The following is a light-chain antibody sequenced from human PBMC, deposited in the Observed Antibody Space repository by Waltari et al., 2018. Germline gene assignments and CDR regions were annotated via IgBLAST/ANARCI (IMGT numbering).Light chain of an antibody. Sequence: QSALTQPRSVSGSPGQSVTISCTGTSSAGGGYNYVSWYRHHPGKATKLMIYDVSYRPLGVPDRFSGSRSGNTASLTISGLQAEDEGDYYCFSYAGTNTGVFGGGTTVTVL. CDR2: DVS. J-gene: IGLJ3*02. CDR1: SSAGGGYNY. CDR3: FSYAGTNTGV. V-gene: IGLV2-11*02.